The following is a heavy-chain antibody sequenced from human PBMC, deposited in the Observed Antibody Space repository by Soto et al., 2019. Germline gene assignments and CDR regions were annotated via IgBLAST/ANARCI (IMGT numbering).Heavy chain of an antibody. CDR1: GFTFSSYA. J-gene: IGHJ3*02. V-gene: IGHV3-30-3*01. D-gene: IGHD4-17*01. CDR2: ISYDGSNK. CDR3: ARVPDDYDDAFDI. Sequence: GGSLRLSCAASGFTFSSYAMHWVRQAPGKGLEWVAVISYDGSNKYYADSVKGRFTISRDNSKNTLYLQMNSLRAEDTAVYYWARVPDDYDDAFDIWGQGTMVTVSS.